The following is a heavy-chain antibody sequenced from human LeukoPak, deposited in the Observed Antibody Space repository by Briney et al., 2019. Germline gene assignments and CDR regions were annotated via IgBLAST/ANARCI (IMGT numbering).Heavy chain of an antibody. CDR2: ISGSGDST. J-gene: IGHJ4*02. V-gene: IGHV3-23*01. CDR1: GFTFSKYA. CDR3: AKSRSSGSSSSNY. D-gene: IGHD6-13*01. Sequence: TGGSLRLSCAASGFTFSKYALSWVRQAPGKGLEWVSSISGSGDSTYYADSVKGRFTISRDNSNNTLFLQMNSLRAEDTALYYCAKSRSSGSSSSNYWGQGTLVTVSS.